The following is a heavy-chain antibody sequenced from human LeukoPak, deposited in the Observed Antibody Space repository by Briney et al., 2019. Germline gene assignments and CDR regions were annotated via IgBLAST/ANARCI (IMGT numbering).Heavy chain of an antibody. CDR1: GYTFTGYY. Sequence: ASVKVSCKASGYTFTGYYMHWVRQAPGQGLEWMGWINPNSGGTNYAQKFQGRVTMTRDTSISTAYMELSRLRSDDTAVYYCARDYGSSSSIRPYYYMDVWGKGTTVTVSS. D-gene: IGHD6-6*01. J-gene: IGHJ6*03. CDR2: INPNSGGT. CDR3: ARDYGSSSSIRPYYYMDV. V-gene: IGHV1-2*02.